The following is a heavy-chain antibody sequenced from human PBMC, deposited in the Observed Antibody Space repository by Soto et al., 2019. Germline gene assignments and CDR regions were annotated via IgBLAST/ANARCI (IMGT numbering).Heavy chain of an antibody. J-gene: IGHJ4*02. Sequence: QVQLQESGPGLVKPSQTLSLSCTVSGGSITTGGYYWSWIRQHPGKGLEWIGYIYYSGSTYYNPSLESRVTMSLDTSKNQFSLNLTSVTAADTAVYYCARVSGYYYSTAYYFDYWGQGTLVTVSS. CDR1: GGSITTGGYY. V-gene: IGHV4-31*03. D-gene: IGHD3-22*01. CDR3: ARVSGYYYSTAYYFDY. CDR2: IYYSGST.